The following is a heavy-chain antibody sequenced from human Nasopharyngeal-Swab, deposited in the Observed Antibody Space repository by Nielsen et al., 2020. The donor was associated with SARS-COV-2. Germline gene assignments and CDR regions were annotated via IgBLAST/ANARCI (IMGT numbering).Heavy chain of an antibody. CDR1: GDSINSHF. Sequence: ESLKISCTVSGDSINSHFWSWIRQPPGKGLDWIGYISYGGSTNYNPSLRSRVTISVDTSKSQLSLKLSSVTAADTAVYYCARVHYYDSTYYYYGLDVWGQGTTVTVSS. CDR2: ISYGGST. J-gene: IGHJ6*02. CDR3: ARVHYYDSTYYYYGLDV. D-gene: IGHD3-22*01. V-gene: IGHV4-59*11.